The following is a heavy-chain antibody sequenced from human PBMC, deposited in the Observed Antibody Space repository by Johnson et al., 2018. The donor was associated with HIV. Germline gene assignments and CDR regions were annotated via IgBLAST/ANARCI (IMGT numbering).Heavy chain of an antibody. CDR1: GFSLSDYA. V-gene: IGHV3-30-3*01. CDR2: MSYDGSKE. Sequence: QVQLVESGGGVVQPGRSLRLSCAASGFSLSDYAIHWVRQAPVKGLEWVGVMSYDGSKENYADSVKGRFTISRDKSKNTLYLQMNTLRPEDTAVDYWSRDRFGSGWPNAFDMWGQGTMVTVSS. J-gene: IGHJ3*02. CDR3: SRDRFGSGWPNAFDM. D-gene: IGHD3-10*01.